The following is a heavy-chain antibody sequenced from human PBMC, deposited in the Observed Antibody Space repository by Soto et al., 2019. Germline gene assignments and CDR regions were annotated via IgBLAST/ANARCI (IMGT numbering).Heavy chain of an antibody. J-gene: IGHJ6*02. V-gene: IGHV3-74*01. CDR2: INSDGSTT. Sequence: GGSLRLSCAASGFNFSSHWMHWVRQAPGKGLAWVSRINSDGSTTSHADSVKGRFTISRDNAKNTLYLQMNSLRAEDTAVYYCARDDYGMDVWGQGTTVTVSS. CDR3: ARDDYGMDV. CDR1: GFNFSSHW.